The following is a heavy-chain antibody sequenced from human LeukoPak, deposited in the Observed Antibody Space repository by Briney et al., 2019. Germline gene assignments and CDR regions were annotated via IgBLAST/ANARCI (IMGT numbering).Heavy chain of an antibody. CDR2: ISSSSSYI. CDR3: ARELLDSNFDY. D-gene: IGHD1-1*01. J-gene: IGHJ4*02. V-gene: IGHV3-21*01. Sequence: GGSLRLSCAASGFTFSSYSMNWVRQAPGKGLEWVSSISSSSSYIYYADSVKGRFTISRDNAKNSLYLQMNSVRAEDTAVYYCARELLDSNFDYWGQGTLVTVSS. CDR1: GFTFSSYS.